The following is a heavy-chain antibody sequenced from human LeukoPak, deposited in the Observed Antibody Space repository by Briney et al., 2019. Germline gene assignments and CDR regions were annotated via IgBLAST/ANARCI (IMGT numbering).Heavy chain of an antibody. Sequence: GGSLRLSCAASGFTFSSYWMSWVRQAPGKGLEWVANIKQDGSEKYYVDSVKGRFTISRDNAKNSLYLQMNSLRAEDTAVYYCARPFGLYYYYGMDVWGQGTTVTVSS. CDR3: ARPFGLYYYYGMDV. D-gene: IGHD3-10*01. CDR2: IKQDGSEK. CDR1: GFTFSSYW. J-gene: IGHJ6*02. V-gene: IGHV3-7*01.